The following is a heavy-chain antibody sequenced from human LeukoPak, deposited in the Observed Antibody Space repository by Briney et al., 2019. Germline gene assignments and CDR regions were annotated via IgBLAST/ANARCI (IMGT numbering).Heavy chain of an antibody. V-gene: IGHV4-39*07. Sequence: NTSETLSLTCTVSGGSISSSSYYWGWIRQPPGKGLEWIGSIYYSGSTNYNPSLKSRVTISVDTSKNQFSLKLSSVTAADTAVYYCARAEFLDYGAPNDAFDIWGQGTMVTVSS. J-gene: IGHJ3*02. CDR2: IYYSGST. D-gene: IGHD4-17*01. CDR1: GGSISSSSYY. CDR3: ARAEFLDYGAPNDAFDI.